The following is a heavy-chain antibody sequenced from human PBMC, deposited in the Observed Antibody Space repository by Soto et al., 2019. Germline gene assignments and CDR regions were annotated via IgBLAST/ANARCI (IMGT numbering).Heavy chain of an antibody. CDR3: VRGGYTNSWYIRLDY. J-gene: IGHJ4*02. CDR1: GFTFSSYG. V-gene: IGHV3-30*03. D-gene: IGHD2-8*01. CDR2: ISYDETNN. Sequence: QVQLVESGGGVVQPGRSLRLSCAASGFTFSSYGMHWVRQAPGKGLEWVAVISYDETNNYYADSVKGRFTISRDNSKNTLDLLMNSLRAEDTALYYCVRGGYTNSWYIRLDYWGQGTLVTVSS.